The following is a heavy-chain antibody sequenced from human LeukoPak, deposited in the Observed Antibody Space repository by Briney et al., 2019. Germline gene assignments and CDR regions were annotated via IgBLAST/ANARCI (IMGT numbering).Heavy chain of an antibody. CDR3: ARGSDIVVVPAALAYYYYGMDV. Sequence: GGSLRLSCAASGLTFSSYWMSWVRQAPGKGLEWVANIKQDGSEKYYVDSVKGRFTISRDNAKNSLYLQMNSLRAEDTAVYYCARGSDIVVVPAALAYYYYGMDVWGQGTTVTVSS. J-gene: IGHJ6*02. V-gene: IGHV3-7*01. CDR2: IKQDGSEK. CDR1: GLTFSSYW. D-gene: IGHD2-2*01.